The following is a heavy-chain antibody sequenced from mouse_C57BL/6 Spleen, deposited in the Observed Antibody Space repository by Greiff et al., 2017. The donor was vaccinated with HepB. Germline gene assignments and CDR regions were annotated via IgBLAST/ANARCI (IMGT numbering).Heavy chain of an antibody. CDR2: IDPEPGGT. D-gene: IGHD4-1*01. V-gene: IGHV1-15*01. CDR3: TRHLGMAMDY. J-gene: IGHJ4*01. Sequence: VQLQQSGAELVRPGASVTLSCKASGYTFTDYEMHWVKQTPVHGLEWIGAIDPEPGGTAYNQKFKGKAILTADKSSSTAYMELRSLTSEYSAVYYCTRHLGMAMDYWGQGTSVTVSS. CDR1: GYTFTDYE.